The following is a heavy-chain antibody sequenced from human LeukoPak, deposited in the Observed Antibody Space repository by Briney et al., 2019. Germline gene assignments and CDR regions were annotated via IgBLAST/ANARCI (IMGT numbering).Heavy chain of an antibody. CDR3: ARSRGYSYDDAFDL. V-gene: IGHV3-13*05. D-gene: IGHD5-18*01. CDR2: IGSAGDP. Sequence: GGSLRLSCAASGFTFSDYDMHWVRQAPGTGLEWVSGIGSAGDPYYPGSVKGRFTISRENAKNSLYLQMNTLRAGDTAVYYCARSRGYSYDDAFDLWGQGTMVTVS. J-gene: IGHJ3*01. CDR1: GFTFSDYD.